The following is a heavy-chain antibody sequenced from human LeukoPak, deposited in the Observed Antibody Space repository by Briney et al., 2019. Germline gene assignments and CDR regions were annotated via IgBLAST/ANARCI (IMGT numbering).Heavy chain of an antibody. J-gene: IGHJ4*02. Sequence: SETLSLTCTVSGGSISNYSWSWIRQPAGKGLEWIGRIYTSGSTSYNPSLKSRVTMSVDTSKNQFSLKLSSVTAADTAMYYCARGTYYDILTGYSPGTFDYWGQGTLVTLSS. CDR2: IYTSGST. D-gene: IGHD3-9*01. V-gene: IGHV4-4*07. CDR3: ARGTYYDILTGYSPGTFDY. CDR1: GGSISNYS.